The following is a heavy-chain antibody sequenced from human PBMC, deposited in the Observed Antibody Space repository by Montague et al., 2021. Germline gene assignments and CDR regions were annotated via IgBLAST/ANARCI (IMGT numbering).Heavy chain of an antibody. J-gene: IGHJ4*02. CDR3: ARRLGNRAPFDY. CDR2: IYDSGTT. V-gene: IGHV4-59*08. Sequence: SETLSLTCTVTGGSISEFYWRWIRQSPEKGLEWIGYIYDSGTTNYNPSRKCRVTISADTSMNQFSLNLRSVTAAATAVYFCARRLGNRAPFDYWGQGTLVTVSS. CDR1: GGSISEFY. D-gene: IGHD7-27*01.